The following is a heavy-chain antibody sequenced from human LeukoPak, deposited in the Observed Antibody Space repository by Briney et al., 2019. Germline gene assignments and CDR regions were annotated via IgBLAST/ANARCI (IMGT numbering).Heavy chain of an antibody. Sequence: SQTLSLTCTVSGGSISSGGYYWSWIRQHPGKGLEWIGYIYYSGSTYYNPSLKSRVTISVDTSKNQFSLKLSSVTAADTAVYYCARERGKHLRDAFDIWGQGTMVTVSS. CDR1: GGSISSGGYY. CDR2: IYYSGST. CDR3: ARERGKHLRDAFDI. V-gene: IGHV4-31*03. J-gene: IGHJ3*02. D-gene: IGHD3-10*01.